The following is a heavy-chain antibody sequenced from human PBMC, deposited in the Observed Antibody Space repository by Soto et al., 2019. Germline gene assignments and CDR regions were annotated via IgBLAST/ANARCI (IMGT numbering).Heavy chain of an antibody. CDR3: GRVMIRTTADYMDV. CDR1: GYTFTSYD. J-gene: IGHJ6*03. V-gene: IGHV1-8*01. CDR2: MNRNSCNT. D-gene: IGHD2-8*01. Sequence: QVQLVQSGAEVTKPGASVKVSCKASGYTFTSYDINWVRQATGQGREWMGWMNRNSCNTGYAQKLQGRVTMTRTTSISTAYMELSSLRYEDTAVYYCGRVMIRTTADYMDVWGKGTTVTVS.